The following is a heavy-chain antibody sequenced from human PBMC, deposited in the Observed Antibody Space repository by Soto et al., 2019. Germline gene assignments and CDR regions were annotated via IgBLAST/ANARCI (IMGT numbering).Heavy chain of an antibody. Sequence: GGSLRLSCAASGFSFSSYSMSWVRQAPGKGLEWVSAISGSGGTSYYADSVKGRFTISRDSSKNTVYLQMNIQRAEDTAVYFCANAYCSSTSCSAEHLQHWGKGTLVTVSS. CDR3: ANAYCSSTSCSAEHLQH. CDR1: GFSFSSYS. CDR2: ISGSGGTS. V-gene: IGHV3-23*01. J-gene: IGHJ1*01. D-gene: IGHD2-2*01.